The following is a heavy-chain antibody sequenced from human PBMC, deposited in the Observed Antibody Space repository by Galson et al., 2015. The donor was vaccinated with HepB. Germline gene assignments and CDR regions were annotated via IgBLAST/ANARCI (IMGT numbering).Heavy chain of an antibody. CDR1: GFTFSVSA. V-gene: IGHV3-73*01. D-gene: IGHD6-13*01. CDR2: IRSKANSYAT. Sequence: SLRLSCAASGFTFSVSAMHWVRQASGKGLEWVGRIRSKANSYATAYAASVKGRFTISRDDSKNTAYLQMNSLKPEDTAVYYCTRDSSSWYGYYYYGMDVWGQGTTVTVSS. J-gene: IGHJ6*02. CDR3: TRDSSSWYGYYYYGMDV.